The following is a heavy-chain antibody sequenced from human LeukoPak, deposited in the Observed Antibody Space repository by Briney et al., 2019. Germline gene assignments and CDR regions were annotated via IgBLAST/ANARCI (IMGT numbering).Heavy chain of an antibody. CDR1: GGSFSSYY. CDR2: ISNSGDT. D-gene: IGHD3-16*01. CDR3: ARDGAPGGSAYFDY. V-gene: IGHV4-59*01. J-gene: IGHJ4*02. Sequence: SETLSLTCTVSGGSFSSYYWSWIRQPPGKGLEWIGYISNSGDTNYTPSLKSRVAMSVDTSKKQFSLKLNSVTSADTAVYSCARDGAPGGSAYFDYWGQGTLVTVSS.